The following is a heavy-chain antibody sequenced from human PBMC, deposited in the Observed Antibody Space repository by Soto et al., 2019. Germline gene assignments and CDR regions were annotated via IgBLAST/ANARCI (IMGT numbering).Heavy chain of an antibody. V-gene: IGHV3-66*01. CDR2: IYSGGST. D-gene: IGHD1-1*01. J-gene: IGHJ4*02. CDR3: ARSYWNRPRYYFDY. Sequence: GGSLRLSCAASGFTVSSNYMSWVRQAPGKGLEWVSVIYSGGSTYYADSVKGRFTISRDNSKNTLYLQMNSLRAEDTAVYYCARSYWNRPRYYFDYWGQGALVTVSS. CDR1: GFTVSSNY.